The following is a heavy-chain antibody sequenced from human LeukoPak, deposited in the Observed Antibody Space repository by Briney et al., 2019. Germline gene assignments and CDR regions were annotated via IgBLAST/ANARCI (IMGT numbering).Heavy chain of an antibody. J-gene: IGHJ5*02. CDR1: GGSISSGGYS. Sequence: SQTLPLTCAVSGGSISSGGYSWSWIRQPPGKGLEWIGYIYHSGSTYYNPSLKSRVTISVDRSKNQLSLKLSSVTAADTAVYYCARHCSSTSCYGNWFDPWGQGTLVTVSS. CDR2: IYHSGST. CDR3: ARHCSSTSCYGNWFDP. D-gene: IGHD2-2*01. V-gene: IGHV4-30-2*01.